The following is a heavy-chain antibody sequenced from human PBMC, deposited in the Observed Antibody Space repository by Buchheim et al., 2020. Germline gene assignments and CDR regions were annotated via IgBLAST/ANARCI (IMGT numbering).Heavy chain of an antibody. CDR3: ARDRGAAAGTSPGY. J-gene: IGHJ4*02. CDR2: INPSGAGT. Sequence: QVQLVQSGAEVKKPGASVKVSCKASGYTFTSYYVHWVRQAPGQGLEWMGTINPSGAGTSYSQKFQGRVTMTRDTSTSTVYLELSSLRSEDTAVYYCARDRGAAAGTSPGYWGQGTL. V-gene: IGHV1-46*01. D-gene: IGHD6-13*01. CDR1: GYTFTSYY.